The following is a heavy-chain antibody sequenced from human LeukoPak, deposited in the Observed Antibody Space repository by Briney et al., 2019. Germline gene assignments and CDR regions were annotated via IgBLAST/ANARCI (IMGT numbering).Heavy chain of an antibody. CDR3: ARGKAGYCSSTSCYRAPVVFQH. J-gene: IGHJ1*01. Sequence: PSETLSLTCTVSGGSISSSSYYWGWIRQPPGKGLEWIGSIYYSGSTYYNPSLKSRVTISVDTSKNQFSLKLSSVTAADTAVYYCARGKAGYCSSTSCYRAPVVFQHWGQGTLVTVSS. CDR2: IYYSGST. D-gene: IGHD2-2*02. CDR1: GGSISSSSYY. V-gene: IGHV4-39*01.